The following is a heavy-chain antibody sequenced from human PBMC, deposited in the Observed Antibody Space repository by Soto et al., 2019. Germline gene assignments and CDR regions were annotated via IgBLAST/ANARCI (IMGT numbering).Heavy chain of an antibody. CDR2: INHSGST. Sequence: SETLSLTCAVYGGSFSGYYWSWIRQPPGKGLEWIGEINHSGSTNYNPSLKSRVTISVDTSKNQFSLKLSSVTAADTAVYYCANPLLDYWGQGTLVTVSS. V-gene: IGHV4-34*01. CDR3: ANPLLDY. CDR1: GGSFSGYY. J-gene: IGHJ4*02.